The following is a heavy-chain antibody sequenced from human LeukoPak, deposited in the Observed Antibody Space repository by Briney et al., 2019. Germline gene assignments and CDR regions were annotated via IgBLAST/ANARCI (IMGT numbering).Heavy chain of an antibody. D-gene: IGHD2-2*01. J-gene: IGHJ6*03. CDR3: ARGERSRYQLLLGGRVYYMDV. Sequence: ASVKVSCKASGYTFSSYDINWVRRAPGQGLEWMGWMNPNSGNTGYTQKFQGRVTITLNTSISTAYMELSSLRSDDTAIYYCARGERSRYQLLLGGRVYYMDVWGEGTTVTVSS. V-gene: IGHV1-8*03. CDR2: MNPNSGNT. CDR1: GYTFSSYD.